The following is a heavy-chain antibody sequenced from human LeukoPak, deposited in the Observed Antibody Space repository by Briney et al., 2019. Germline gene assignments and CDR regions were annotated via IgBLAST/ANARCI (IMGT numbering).Heavy chain of an antibody. Sequence: CLWIRQPPGKGLEWIGYIYYSGSTNYNPSLKSRVTIAVDTSKNQFSLKLSSVTAADTAVYYCASGAYWGPDAFDIWGQGTMVAVSS. V-gene: IGHV4-59*08. CDR3: ASGAYWGPDAFDI. CDR2: IYYSGST. J-gene: IGHJ3*02. D-gene: IGHD7-27*01.